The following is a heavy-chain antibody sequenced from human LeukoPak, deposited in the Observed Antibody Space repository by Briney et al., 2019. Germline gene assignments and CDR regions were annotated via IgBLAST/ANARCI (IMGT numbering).Heavy chain of an antibody. CDR3: ARVWQDSSGVDY. Sequence: GGSLRLSCAASGFTFSDYHINWVRQAPGKGLEWLSYISSTSTRMFYADSVKGRFAISRDNAKSSLYLQMNSLRSEDTAVYYCARVWQDSSGVDYWGQGTLVTVSS. V-gene: IGHV3-48*01. J-gene: IGHJ4*02. CDR1: GFTFSDYH. CDR2: ISSTSTRM. D-gene: IGHD2-8*02.